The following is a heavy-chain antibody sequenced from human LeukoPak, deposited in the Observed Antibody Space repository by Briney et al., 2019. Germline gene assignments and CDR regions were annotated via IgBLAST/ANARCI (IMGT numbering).Heavy chain of an antibody. D-gene: IGHD3-9*01. CDR1: GYSLTSYW. CDR3: ARQADYNILTGYHKGHLDY. CDR2: IYPDDSDT. Sequence: GESLKISCKASGYSLTSYWIAWVRQMPGKGPEWMGIIYPDDSDTRCSPSFQGQVTISADKSSNTAYLQWNSLKASDTAMYYCARQADYNILTGYHKGHLDYWGQGTLVTVSS. V-gene: IGHV5-51*01. J-gene: IGHJ4*02.